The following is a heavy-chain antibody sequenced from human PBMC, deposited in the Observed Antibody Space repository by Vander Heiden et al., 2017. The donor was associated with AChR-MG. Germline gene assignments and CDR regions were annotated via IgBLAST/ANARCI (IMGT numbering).Heavy chain of an antibody. D-gene: IGHD5-18*01. CDR1: GFTFRDYY. J-gene: IGHJ4*02. Sequence: QVQLVESGGGLAKTGGSLRLSWAASGFTFRDYYMSWIRQAPGKGLEWVSYISSSGSTIYYADSVKGRFTISRDNAKNSLYLQMNSLRAEDTAVYYCARADVDTAMVEEYWGQGTLVTVSS. CDR3: ARADVDTAMVEEY. CDR2: ISSSGSTI. V-gene: IGHV3-11*01.